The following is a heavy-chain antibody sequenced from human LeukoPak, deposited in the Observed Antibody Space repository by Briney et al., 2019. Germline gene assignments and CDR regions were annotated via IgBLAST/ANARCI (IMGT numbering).Heavy chain of an antibody. Sequence: SETLSLTCAVYGGSFSGYYWSWIRQPPGKGLEWIGEINHSGSTNYNPSLKSRVTISVDTSKNQFSLKLSSVTAADTAVYYCARVSRVELAYCGGDCSFPPYYFDYWGQGTLVTVSS. CDR3: ARVSRVELAYCGGDCSFPPYYFDY. V-gene: IGHV4-34*01. CDR1: GGSFSGYY. J-gene: IGHJ4*02. D-gene: IGHD2-21*02. CDR2: INHSGST.